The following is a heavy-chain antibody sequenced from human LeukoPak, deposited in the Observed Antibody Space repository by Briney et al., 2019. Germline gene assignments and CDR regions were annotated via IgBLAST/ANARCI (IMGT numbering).Heavy chain of an antibody. V-gene: IGHV3-30*18. CDR1: GFTFSSYA. J-gene: IGHJ4*02. CDR2: ISYDGSNK. Sequence: AGGSLRLSCAASGFTFSSYAMSWVRQAPGKGLEWVAVISYDGSNKYYADSVKGRFTISRDNSKNTLYLQMNSLRAEDTAVYYCAKATYYYGSGIYSYFDYWGQGTLVTVSS. D-gene: IGHD3-10*01. CDR3: AKATYYYGSGIYSYFDY.